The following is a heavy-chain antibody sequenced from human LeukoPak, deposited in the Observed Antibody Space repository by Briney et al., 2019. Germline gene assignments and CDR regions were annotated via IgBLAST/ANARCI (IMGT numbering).Heavy chain of an antibody. V-gene: IGHV4-59*08. J-gene: IGHJ4*02. CDR1: GGSISRYY. CDR2: IYYSGST. D-gene: IGHD3-10*01. Sequence: SETLSLTCTVSGGSISRYYWSWIRQPPGKGLEWIGYIYYSGSTNYNPSLKSRVTISVDTSKNQFSLKLSSVTAADTAVYYCARLTYYYGSGSSAVDYWGQGTLVTVSS. CDR3: ARLTYYYGSGSSAVDY.